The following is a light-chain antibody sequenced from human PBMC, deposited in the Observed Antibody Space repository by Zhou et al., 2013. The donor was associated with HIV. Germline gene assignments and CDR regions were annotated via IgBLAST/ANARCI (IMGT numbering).Light chain of an antibody. CDR1: QSVSSTY. CDR3: QQYGSF. Sequence: EIVLTQSPGTLSLSPGERATLSCRASQSVSSTYLAWYQQKPGQAPRLLIYGASSRATGIPDRFSGSGSGTDFTLTISRLEPEDFAVYYCQQYGSFFGPGTKADIK. CDR2: GAS. J-gene: IGKJ3*01. V-gene: IGKV3-20*01.